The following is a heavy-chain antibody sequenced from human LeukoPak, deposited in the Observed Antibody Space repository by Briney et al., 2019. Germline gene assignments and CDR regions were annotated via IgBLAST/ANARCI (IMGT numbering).Heavy chain of an antibody. V-gene: IGHV4-39*01. Sequence: SETLSLTCTVSGGSISGGGYYWGWIRQPPGKGLEWIGSISYSGSTNYNPSLKGRFTISEDTSKNQFSLKVNSVTAEDTAVYYCYSTSGGRPHWGQGTLVTVSS. D-gene: IGHD6-13*01. CDR3: YSTSGGRPH. CDR1: GGSISGGGYY. J-gene: IGHJ4*02. CDR2: ISYSGST.